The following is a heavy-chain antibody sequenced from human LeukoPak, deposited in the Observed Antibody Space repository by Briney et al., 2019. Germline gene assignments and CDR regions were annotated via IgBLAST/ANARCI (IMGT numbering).Heavy chain of an antibody. CDR3: ARRGSGYFDSREAFNL. CDR2: TNPNSGGT. CDR1: GYTFIAYY. J-gene: IGHJ3*01. D-gene: IGHD3-22*01. Sequence: ASVKVSCTASGYTFIAYYVHWVRQAPGQGLEWMGRTNPNSGGTNYAQKFQGRVTMTRDTSITTAYMELSRLRSDDTAVYYCARRGSGYFDSREAFNLWGQGTMVTVSS. V-gene: IGHV1-2*06.